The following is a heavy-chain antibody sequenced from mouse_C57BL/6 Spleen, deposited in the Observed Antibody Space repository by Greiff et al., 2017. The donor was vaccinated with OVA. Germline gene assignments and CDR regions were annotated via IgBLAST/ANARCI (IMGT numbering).Heavy chain of an antibody. J-gene: IGHJ1*03. V-gene: IGHV1-39*01. D-gene: IGHD1-1*01. CDR3: ARSHYYGSSYYWYFDV. Sequence: VQLKQSGPELVKPGASVKISCKASGYSFTDYNMNWVKQSNGKSLEWIGVINPNYGTTSYNQKFKGKATLTVDQSSSTAYMQLNSLTSEDSAVYCCARSHYYGSSYYWYFDVWGTGTTVTVSS. CDR2: INPNYGTT. CDR1: GYSFTDYN.